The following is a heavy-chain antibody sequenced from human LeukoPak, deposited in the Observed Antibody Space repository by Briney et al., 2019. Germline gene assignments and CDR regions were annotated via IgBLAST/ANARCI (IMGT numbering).Heavy chain of an antibody. CDR1: GFTFSNYW. CDR2: INSDGSST. V-gene: IGHV3-74*01. D-gene: IGHD5-18*01. Sequence: QPGGSLRLSCAASGFTFSNYWIHWVRQAPGKGLVWVSRINSDGSSTSYADSVKGRFTISRDNAKNTLYLQMNSLRAEDTAVYYWARSKRGYSYGFDYWGQGTLVTVSS. CDR3: ARSKRGYSYGFDY. J-gene: IGHJ4*02.